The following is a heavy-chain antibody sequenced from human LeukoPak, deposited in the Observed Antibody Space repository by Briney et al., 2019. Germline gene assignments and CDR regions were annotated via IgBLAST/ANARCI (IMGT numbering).Heavy chain of an antibody. V-gene: IGHV3-23*01. CDR2: ISGRGANT. J-gene: IGHJ4*02. CDR1: GFTFSSYA. Sequence: GGSLRLSCATSGFTFSSYAMSWVRQAPGKGLEWVSSISGRGANTHYADSVKGRFTISGDYSKNTLNLQMNSLRAEDTAVYYCAKSGRIFDTSGYYWFPNWGQGILVTVSS. D-gene: IGHD3-22*01. CDR3: AKSGRIFDTSGYYWFPN.